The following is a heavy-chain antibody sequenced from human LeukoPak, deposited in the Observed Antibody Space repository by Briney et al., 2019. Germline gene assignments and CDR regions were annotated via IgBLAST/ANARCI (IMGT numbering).Heavy chain of an antibody. J-gene: IGHJ1*01. CDR1: GFTFSSYS. D-gene: IGHD3-22*01. V-gene: IGHV3-21*04. CDR2: ISSSSNYI. CDR3: AKDEDSSGHPWDFQH. Sequence: GGSLRLSCAASGFTFSSYSMNWVRQAPGKGLEWVSFISSSSNYIYYADSVKGRFTTSRDNAKNALYLQMNSLRAEDTAIYYCAKDEDSSGHPWDFQHWGQGTLVTVSS.